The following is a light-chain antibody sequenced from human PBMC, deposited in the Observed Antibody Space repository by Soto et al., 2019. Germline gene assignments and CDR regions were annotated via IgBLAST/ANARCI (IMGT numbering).Light chain of an antibody. CDR2: RDS. V-gene: IGLV3-9*01. Sequence: ELTQPLSVSVALGQTARITCGGNNIGSKNVHWYQQKPGQAPVLVIYRDSNRPSGIPERFSGSNSGNTATLTISRAQAGDEADYYCQVWDSNVVFGGGTQLTVL. CDR3: QVWDSNVV. J-gene: IGLJ2*01. CDR1: NIGSKN.